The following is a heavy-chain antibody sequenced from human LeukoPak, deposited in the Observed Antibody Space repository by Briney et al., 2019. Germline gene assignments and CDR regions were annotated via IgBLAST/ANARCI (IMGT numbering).Heavy chain of an antibody. CDR3: ARIGVDAFDI. J-gene: IGHJ3*02. CDR2: ISWNSGSI. CDR1: GFTFDDYA. V-gene: IGHV3-9*01. Sequence: GGSLRRSCAASGFTFDDYAMHWVRQAPGKGLEWVSGISWNSGSIGYADSVKGRFTISRDNAENSLYLQMNSLRAEDTAVYYCARIGVDAFDIWGQGTMVTVSS. D-gene: IGHD2/OR15-2a*01.